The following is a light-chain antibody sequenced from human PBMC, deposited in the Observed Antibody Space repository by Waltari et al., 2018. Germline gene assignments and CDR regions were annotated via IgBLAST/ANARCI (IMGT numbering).Light chain of an antibody. CDR2: DVN. CDR1: RNDVGTYDY. V-gene: IGLV2-14*01. CDR3: SSYTTTSPAV. J-gene: IGLJ7*01. Sequence: QSALTQPASVPGSPGQSIPISCTGTRNDVGTYDYVSWYQTHPGKAPKLMIYDVNQRPSGVSYRFSGSKSGNTASLTSSGLQAEDEADYYCSSYTTTSPAVFGGGTQLTVL.